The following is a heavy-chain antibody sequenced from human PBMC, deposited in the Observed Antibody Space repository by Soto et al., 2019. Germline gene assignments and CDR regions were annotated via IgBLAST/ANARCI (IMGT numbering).Heavy chain of an antibody. V-gene: IGHV1-3*01. CDR1: GYTFTSYA. CDR3: ASEGSSSWYYFDY. D-gene: IGHD6-13*01. J-gene: IGHJ4*02. Sequence: ASVKVSCKASGYTFTSYAMRWVRQAPGQRLEWMGWINAGNGNTKYSQKFQGRVTITRDTSASTAYMELSSLRSEDTAVYYCASEGSSSWYYFDYWGQGTLVTSPQ. CDR2: INAGNGNT.